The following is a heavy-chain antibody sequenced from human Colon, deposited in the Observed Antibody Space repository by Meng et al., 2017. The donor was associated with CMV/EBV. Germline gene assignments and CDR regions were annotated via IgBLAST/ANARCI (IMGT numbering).Heavy chain of an antibody. CDR2: IKQDGSEK. CDR1: GFTFSSYW. V-gene: IGHV3-7*04. Sequence: GGSLRLSCAASGFTFSSYWMSWVRQAPGKGLEWVANIKQDGSEKYYVDSVKGRFTISRDNAKDSLYLQMNSLRVDDTAVYYCTRGHYDGFWGHGTRVTVSS. D-gene: IGHD3-22*01. CDR3: TRGHYDGF. J-gene: IGHJ4*01.